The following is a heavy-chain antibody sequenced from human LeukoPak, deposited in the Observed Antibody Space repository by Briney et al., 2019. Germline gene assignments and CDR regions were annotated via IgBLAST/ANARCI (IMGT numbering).Heavy chain of an antibody. V-gene: IGHV3-21*04. Sequence: GGALRLSCAASGFSFSSYAMNWVRQAPGKGLEWVSSISISSSYIYYADSVKGRFTISRDNAKNSLYLQINSLRAEDMALYYCAKGNIPMVRGTIFDYWGQGTLVTVSS. CDR1: GFSFSSYA. CDR3: AKGNIPMVRGTIFDY. CDR2: ISISSSYI. J-gene: IGHJ4*02. D-gene: IGHD3-10*01.